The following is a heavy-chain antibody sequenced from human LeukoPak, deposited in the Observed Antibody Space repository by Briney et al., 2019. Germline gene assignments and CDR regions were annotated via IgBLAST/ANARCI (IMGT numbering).Heavy chain of an antibody. D-gene: IGHD5-12*01. V-gene: IGHV3-23*01. Sequence: GGSLRLSCAASGFTFSVCAMGWVRQAPGRGLEWVSGISESGTYTFYADSVRGRFTISRDNSKNTLYLQMNSLRAEDTAVYYCATYKKGATMNPFDYWGQGTLVTVSS. J-gene: IGHJ4*02. CDR2: ISESGTYT. CDR3: ATYKKGATMNPFDY. CDR1: GFTFSVCA.